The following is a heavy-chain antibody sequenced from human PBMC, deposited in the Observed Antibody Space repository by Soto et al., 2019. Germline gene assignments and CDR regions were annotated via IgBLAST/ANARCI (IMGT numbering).Heavy chain of an antibody. J-gene: IGHJ6*02. Sequence: QVQLVESGGGVVQPGRSLRLSCAASGFTFSSYAMHWVRQAPGKGLEWVAVISYDGSNKYYADSVKGRFTISRDNSKNTLYLQMNSLRAEDTAVYYCASSSVGEHYYYYGIDVWCQGTTVTVSS. CDR3: ASSSVGEHYYYYGIDV. CDR2: ISYDGSNK. V-gene: IGHV3-30-3*01. D-gene: IGHD1-26*01. CDR1: GFTFSSYA.